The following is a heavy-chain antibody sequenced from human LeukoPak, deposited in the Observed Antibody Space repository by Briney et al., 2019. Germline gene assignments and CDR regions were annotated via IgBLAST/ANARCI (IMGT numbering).Heavy chain of an antibody. CDR1: GFTFSSYS. CDR2: ISCSSSYI. V-gene: IGHV3-21*01. CDR3: ARDRGEVVDY. Sequence: PGGSLRLSCAASGFTFSSYSMNWVRQAPGKGLEWVSSISCSSSYIYYADSVKGRFTISRDNAKNSLYLQMNSLRAEDTAVYYCARDRGEVVDYWGQGTLVTVSS. J-gene: IGHJ4*02. D-gene: IGHD2-21*01.